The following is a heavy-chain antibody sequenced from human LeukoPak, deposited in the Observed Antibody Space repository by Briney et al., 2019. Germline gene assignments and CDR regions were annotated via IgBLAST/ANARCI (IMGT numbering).Heavy chain of an antibody. D-gene: IGHD3-3*01. J-gene: IGHJ4*02. CDR3: ARDRSGYQRDVGLGVYFDY. V-gene: IGHV3-30*02. Sequence: GGSLRLSCAATGFTFSSYGMHWVRQAPGKGLEWVAFIRYDGSNKYFADSVKGRFTISRDNSKNTLFLQMNSLRAEDTAVYYCARDRSGYQRDVGLGVYFDYWGQGTLVTVSS. CDR1: GFTFSSYG. CDR2: IRYDGSNK.